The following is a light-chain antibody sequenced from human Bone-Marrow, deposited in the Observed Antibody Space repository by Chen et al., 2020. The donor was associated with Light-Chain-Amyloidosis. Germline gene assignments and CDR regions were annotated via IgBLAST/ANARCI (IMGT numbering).Light chain of an antibody. V-gene: IGLV2-11*01. CDR3: CSYAGAYNYV. CDR1: SSDVGGYAY. Sequence: QSALTQPRAVSGSPGQSVTISCTRTSSDVGGYAYVSWYQQHPGKAPQLMIFDVTKRPSGVPHRFSGSKSGDTASLTISGLQTEDEADYYCCSYAGAYNYVFGTGTKVTVL. CDR2: DVT. J-gene: IGLJ1*01.